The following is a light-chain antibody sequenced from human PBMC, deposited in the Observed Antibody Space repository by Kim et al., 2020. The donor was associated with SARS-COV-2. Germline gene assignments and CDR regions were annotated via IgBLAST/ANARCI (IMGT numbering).Light chain of an antibody. Sequence: ALGHTGRSTGQGHSLRIYYASWYQQKPGQAPVFVIYGKNNRPSGIPDRFSGSSSGNPASLTITGAQAEDEADYYCNSRDSSGNHLVFGGGTKLTVL. CDR2: GKN. J-gene: IGLJ2*01. V-gene: IGLV3-19*01. CDR3: NSRDSSGNHLV. CDR1: SLRIYY.